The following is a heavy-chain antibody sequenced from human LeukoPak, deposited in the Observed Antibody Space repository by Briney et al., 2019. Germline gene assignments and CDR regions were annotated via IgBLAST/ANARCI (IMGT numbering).Heavy chain of an antibody. CDR3: AKGAAVAGILYFDY. V-gene: IGHV4-59*01. D-gene: IGHD6-19*01. Sequence: SETLSLTCTVSGGSLSSYYWSWIRRPPGKGLEWIGDIYYSGSTNYNPSLTSRVSLSIDTPKNKFSLRLSAVTAADTAVYYCAKGAAVAGILYFDYWGQGTLVTVSS. J-gene: IGHJ4*02. CDR2: IYYSGST. CDR1: GGSLSSYY.